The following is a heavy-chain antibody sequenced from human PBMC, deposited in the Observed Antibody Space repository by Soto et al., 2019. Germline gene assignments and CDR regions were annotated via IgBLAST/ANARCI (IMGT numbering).Heavy chain of an antibody. CDR3: ARIRRRQWLVHYGMDV. CDR2: FNPSIVST. V-gene: IGHV1-3*01. Sequence: ASVKVSCKASGYTFTSYAMHWVRQAPGQRLECMGLFNPSIVSTSYAQKFQGRVTMTTDTSTGTAYMELRSLRSDDTSVYYCARIRRRQWLVHYGMDVWGQGTTVTVSS. J-gene: IGHJ6*02. CDR1: GYTFTSYA. D-gene: IGHD6-19*01.